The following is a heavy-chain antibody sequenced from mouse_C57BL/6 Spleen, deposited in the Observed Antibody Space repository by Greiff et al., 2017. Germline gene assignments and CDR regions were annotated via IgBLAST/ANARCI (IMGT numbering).Heavy chain of an antibody. J-gene: IGHJ4*01. V-gene: IGHV1-54*01. CDR3: ASFPTMDY. Sequence: VQLQQSGAELVRPGTSVKVSRKASGYAFTNYLIEWVKQRPGQGLEWIGVINPGSGGTNYNEKFKGKATLTADKSSSTAYMQLSSLTSEDSAVYFCASFPTMDYWGQGTSVTVSS. CDR2: INPGSGGT. CDR1: GYAFTNYL.